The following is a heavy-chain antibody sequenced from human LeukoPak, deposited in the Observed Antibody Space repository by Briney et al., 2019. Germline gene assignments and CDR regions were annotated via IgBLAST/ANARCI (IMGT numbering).Heavy chain of an antibody. CDR2: IYSGGST. D-gene: IGHD3-10*01. J-gene: IGHJ4*02. V-gene: IGHV3-66*01. CDR3: AREGQYCYGSGSPHRNDY. CDR1: GFTVSSNY. Sequence: GGSLRLSCAASGFTVSSNYMSWVRQAPGKGLEWVSVIYSGGSTYYADSVKGRFTISRDNSKNTLYLQMNSLRAEDTAVYYCAREGQYCYGSGSPHRNDYWGQGTLVTVSS.